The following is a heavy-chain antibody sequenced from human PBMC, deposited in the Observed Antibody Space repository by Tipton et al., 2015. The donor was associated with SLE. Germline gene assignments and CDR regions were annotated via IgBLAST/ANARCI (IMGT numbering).Heavy chain of an antibody. CDR2: ISDSSSEI. Sequence: GSLRLSCAASGFTVSSNYMTWVRQAPGRGLEWVSFISDSSSEIYYADSVQGRFTISRDNAKNAVFLQLNSLRAEDTAVYYCAREGTLVQGIINPFDYWGQGTLVTVSS. D-gene: IGHD3-10*01. V-gene: IGHV3-21*03. J-gene: IGHJ4*02. CDR1: GFTVSSNY. CDR3: AREGTLVQGIINPFDY.